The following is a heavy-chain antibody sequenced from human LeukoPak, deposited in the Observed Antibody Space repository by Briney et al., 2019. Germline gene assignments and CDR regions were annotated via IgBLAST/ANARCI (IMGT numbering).Heavy chain of an antibody. CDR1: GFIFSDYY. J-gene: IGHJ6*02. CDR2: ISGSGSSI. Sequence: GGSLRLSCVASGFIFSDYYMTWIRQAPGKGLEWVSYISGSGSSIYYADSVKGRFAISRDNAKNSLYLQMNSLRAEDTAVYYCATTIIAATMDVWGQGTTVTVSS. D-gene: IGHD6-13*01. V-gene: IGHV3-11*04. CDR3: ATTIIAATMDV.